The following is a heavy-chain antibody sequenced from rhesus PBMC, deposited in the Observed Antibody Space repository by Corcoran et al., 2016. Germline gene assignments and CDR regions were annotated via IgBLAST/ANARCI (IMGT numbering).Heavy chain of an antibody. CDR1: GFTLGSYA. J-gene: IGHJ4*01. CDR2: IFPLVGVP. D-gene: IGHD5-24*01. V-gene: IGHV1S10*01. CDR3: ARGEDTAGNFDY. Sequence: QVQLVQSGAEVKKPGASVKVSCKASGFTLGSYAISWVRQDPGQGVEWGGGIFPLVGVPHSTQKFHGRVTITADTSPSTACMELSSLRSEDPAVYCCARGEDTAGNFDYWGQGVLVTVPS.